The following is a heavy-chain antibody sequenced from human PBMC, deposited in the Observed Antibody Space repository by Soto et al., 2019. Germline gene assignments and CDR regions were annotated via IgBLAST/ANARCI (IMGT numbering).Heavy chain of an antibody. V-gene: IGHV4-4*02. J-gene: IGHJ4*02. CDR2: VYHSGST. Sequence: QVQLQESDPRLVKPSETLSLTCDVSGDSISSPTWWTWVRQPPGKGLEWIGEVYHSGSTNYNSSLKSRVTIAVDKSKNHFFLRLTSVTAADTAVHYCATRAPIDGDPYWGQGTLVTVSS. CDR1: GDSISSPTW. D-gene: IGHD4-17*01. CDR3: ATRAPIDGDPY.